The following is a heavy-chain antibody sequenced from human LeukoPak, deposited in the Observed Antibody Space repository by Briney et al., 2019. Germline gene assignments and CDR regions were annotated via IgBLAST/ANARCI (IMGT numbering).Heavy chain of an antibody. V-gene: IGHV4-59*01. CDR3: ARGSIVGATPHDL. D-gene: IGHD1-26*01. CDR1: GGSISSYY. J-gene: IGHJ2*01. Sequence: SETLSLTCTVSGGSISSYYWSWIRQPPGKGLEWIGYIYYSGSTNYNPSLKSRVTTSVDTSKNQFSLKLSSVTAADTAVYYCARGSIVGATPHDLWGRGTLVTVSS. CDR2: IYYSGST.